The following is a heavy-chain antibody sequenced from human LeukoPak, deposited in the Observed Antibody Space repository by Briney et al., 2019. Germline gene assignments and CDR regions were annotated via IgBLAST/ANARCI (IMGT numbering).Heavy chain of an antibody. J-gene: IGHJ4*02. D-gene: IGHD6-19*01. CDR3: AKDLPSIAVAGDAFDY. Sequence: PGGSLRLSCAASGFTFSSYGMHWARQAPGKGLEWVAVISYDGSNKYYADSVKGRFTISRDTSKNTLYLQMNSLRAEDTAVYYCAKDLPSIAVAGDAFDYWGQGTLVTVSS. V-gene: IGHV3-30*18. CDR2: ISYDGSNK. CDR1: GFTFSSYG.